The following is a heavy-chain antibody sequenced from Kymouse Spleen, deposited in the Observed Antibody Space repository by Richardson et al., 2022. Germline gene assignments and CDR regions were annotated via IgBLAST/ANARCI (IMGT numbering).Heavy chain of an antibody. CDR2: ISYDGSNK. CDR1: GFTFSSYG. V-gene: IGHV3-30*18. CDR3: AKDSDILTGYYNVFDY. Sequence: QVQLVESGGGVVQPGRSLRLSCAASGFTFSSYGMHWVRQAPGKGLEWVAVISYDGSNKYYADSVKGRFTISRDNSKNTLYLQMNSLRAEDTAVYYCAKDSDILTGYYNVFDYWGQGTLVTVSS. J-gene: IGHJ4*02. D-gene: IGHD3-9*01.